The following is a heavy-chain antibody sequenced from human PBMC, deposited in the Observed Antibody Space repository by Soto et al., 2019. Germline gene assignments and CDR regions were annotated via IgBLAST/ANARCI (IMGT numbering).Heavy chain of an antibody. Sequence: QVQLQESGPGLVKPSETLSLTCTVSGDSITSYYWSWIRQPPGKALEWIGYIYNSGSTDNNPSLKSRVTISLDPAKKQFSLYLKSVTSADTAVYYCARDLGIGSGPFDAWGQGTMVTVSA. D-gene: IGHD2-2*03. CDR2: IYNSGST. CDR3: ARDLGIGSGPFDA. CDR1: GDSITSYY. J-gene: IGHJ3*01. V-gene: IGHV4-4*08.